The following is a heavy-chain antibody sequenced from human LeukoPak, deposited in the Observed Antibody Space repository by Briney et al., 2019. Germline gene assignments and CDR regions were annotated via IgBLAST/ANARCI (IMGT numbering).Heavy chain of an antibody. CDR1: GFTFSSYA. CDR2: ISGSAGST. J-gene: IGHJ3*02. V-gene: IGHV3-23*01. Sequence: GGSLRLPCAASGFTFSSYAMTWVRQAPGKGLEWVSTISGSAGSTYYADSVKGRFIISSDNAKNSLYVQMNSLSAEDTAVYYGARDGGGEYSSSTDAFDIWGQGTMVTVSS. CDR3: ARDGGGEYSSSTDAFDI. D-gene: IGHD6-6*01.